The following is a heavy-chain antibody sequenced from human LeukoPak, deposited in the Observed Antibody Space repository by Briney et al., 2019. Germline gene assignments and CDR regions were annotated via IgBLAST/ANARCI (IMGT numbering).Heavy chain of an antibody. J-gene: IGHJ5*02. CDR3: AALEYGDPKWFDP. CDR1: GFNLDDYP. CDR2: ISANGLTT. D-gene: IGHD4-17*01. V-gene: IGHV3-43*02. Sequence: PGGSLRLSCTISGFNLDDYPLHWVRQVPGKGLEWVSLISANGLTTYYADSVNGRFTISRDSGNRSLSLQMNSLRTDDTGFYYCAALEYGDPKWFDPWGQGTLVTISS.